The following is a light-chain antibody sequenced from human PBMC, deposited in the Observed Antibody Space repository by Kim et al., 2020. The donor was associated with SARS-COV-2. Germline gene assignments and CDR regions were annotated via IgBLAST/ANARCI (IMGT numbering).Light chain of an antibody. V-gene: IGKV3-20*01. Sequence: EIVLTQSPGTLSLSPGERATLSCRASRSVSSSYLAWYQQKPGQAPRLLIYGASSRATGIPDRFSGSGSGTDFTLTISRLEPEDFAVYYCQQYGSGVYTFGQGTKLEI. CDR1: RSVSSSY. CDR2: GAS. J-gene: IGKJ2*01. CDR3: QQYGSGVYT.